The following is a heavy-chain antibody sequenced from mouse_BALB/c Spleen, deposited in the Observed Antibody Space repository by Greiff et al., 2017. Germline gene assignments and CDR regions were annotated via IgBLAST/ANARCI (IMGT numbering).Heavy chain of an antibody. V-gene: IGHV5-9-1*01. Sequence: EVMLVESGGGLVKPGGSLKLSCAASGFTFSSYAMSWVRQTPEKRLEWVATISSGGSYTYYPDSVKGRFTISRDNAKNTLYLQMSSLRSEDTAMYYCARNYGSREGFAYWGQGTLVTVSA. CDR3: ARNYGSREGFAY. D-gene: IGHD1-1*01. J-gene: IGHJ3*01. CDR2: ISSGGSYT. CDR1: GFTFSSYA.